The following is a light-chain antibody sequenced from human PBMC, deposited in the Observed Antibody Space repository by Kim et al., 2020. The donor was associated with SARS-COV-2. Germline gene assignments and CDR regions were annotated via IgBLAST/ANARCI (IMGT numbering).Light chain of an antibody. CDR1: SGHSSSA. CDR2: LNSDGSH. Sequence: ASVKLTCTLGSGHSSSAIAWHQQQPEKGPRYLMKLNSDGSHSKGDGIPDRFSGSSSGAERYLTISSLQSEDEADYYCQTWGTGSVVFGGGTQLTVL. V-gene: IGLV4-69*01. CDR3: QTWGTGSVV. J-gene: IGLJ2*01.